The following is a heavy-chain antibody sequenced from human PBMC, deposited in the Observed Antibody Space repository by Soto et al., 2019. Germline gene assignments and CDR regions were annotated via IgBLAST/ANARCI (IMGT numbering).Heavy chain of an antibody. J-gene: IGHJ4*02. Sequence: EVQLVESGGGLVQPGGSLRLSCAASGFTVSSNYMSWVRQAPGKGLEWVSVIYSGGSTYYADSVKGRFTISRHNSKNTLYLQMNSLRAEDTAVYYCARAGRYCSSTRYLSFFDYWGQGTLVTVSS. CDR1: GFTVSSNY. D-gene: IGHD2-2*01. CDR2: IYSGGST. CDR3: ARAGRYCSSTRYLSFFDY. V-gene: IGHV3-53*04.